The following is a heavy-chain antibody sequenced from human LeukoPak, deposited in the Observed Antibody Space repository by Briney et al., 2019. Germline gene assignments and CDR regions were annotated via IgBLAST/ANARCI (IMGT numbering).Heavy chain of an antibody. J-gene: IGHJ3*02. CDR3: ARDYYDSSGYYPLDAFDI. CDR2: ISTRSIFI. D-gene: IGHD3-22*01. Sequence: GGSLRLSCAASGFTFSSYSFNWVRQAPGKGLEWVSSISTRSIFIYYADSVKGRFTISRDDAKNSLYLQMNSLRAEDTAVYYCARDYYDSSGYYPLDAFDIWGQGTMDTVSS. V-gene: IGHV3-21*01. CDR1: GFTFSSYS.